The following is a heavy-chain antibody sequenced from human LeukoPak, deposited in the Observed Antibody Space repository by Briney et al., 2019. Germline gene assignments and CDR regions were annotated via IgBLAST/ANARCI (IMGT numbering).Heavy chain of an antibody. CDR2: ISGSGGST. CDR1: GFTFSSYA. J-gene: IGHJ5*02. CDR3: AKEVWGYCSSTSCYGPAGS. V-gene: IGHV3-23*01. Sequence: PGGSLRLSCAASGFTFSSYAMSWVRQAPGKGLEWVSAISGSGGSTYYADSVKGRFTISRDNSKNTLYLQMNSLRAEDTAVYYCAKEVWGYCSSTSCYGPAGSWGQGTLVTVSS. D-gene: IGHD2-2*01.